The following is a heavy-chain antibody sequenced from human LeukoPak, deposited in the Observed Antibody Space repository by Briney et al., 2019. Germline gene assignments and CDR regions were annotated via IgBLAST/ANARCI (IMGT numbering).Heavy chain of an antibody. CDR1: GYTFTGYY. CDR2: INPNSGGT. CDR3: ARAPQLKYYYDSSGPLAFDI. V-gene: IGHV1-2*04. J-gene: IGHJ3*02. Sequence: ASVKVSCKASGYTFTGYYMHWVRQAPGQWLEWMGWINPNSGGTNYAQKFQGWVTMTRDTSISTAYMELSRLRSDDTAVYYCARAPQLKYYYDSSGPLAFDIWGQGTMVTVSS. D-gene: IGHD3-22*01.